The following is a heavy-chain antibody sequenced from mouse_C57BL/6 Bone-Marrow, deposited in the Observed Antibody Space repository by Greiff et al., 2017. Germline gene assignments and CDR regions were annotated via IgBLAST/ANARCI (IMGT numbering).Heavy chain of an antibody. V-gene: IGHV5-6*01. CDR3: ARQRTGTGFAY. CDR1: GFTFSSYG. J-gene: IGHJ3*01. Sequence: EVKLVESGGDLVKPGGSLKLSCAASGFTFSSYGMSWVRQTPDKRLEWVATISSGGSYTYYPDSVKGRFTISRDNAKNTLYLQMSSLKSEDTAMYYCARQRTGTGFAYWGQGTLVTVSA. CDR2: ISSGGSYT. D-gene: IGHD4-1*01.